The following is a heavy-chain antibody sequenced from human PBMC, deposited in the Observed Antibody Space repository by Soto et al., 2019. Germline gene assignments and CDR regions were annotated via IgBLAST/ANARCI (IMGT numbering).Heavy chain of an antibody. CDR2: INSDGSNT. CDR3: ASGGVPAAMCY. Sequence: EVQLVESGGGLVQPGGSLRLSCAASGFTFSSFWMHWVRQAPGEGLVWVSRINSDGSNTNYADSVKGRFTISRDNAKNTLYLQMNILIADDTAVYYCASGGVPAAMCYWGQGTLVTVSS. CDR1: GFTFSSFW. V-gene: IGHV3-74*01. D-gene: IGHD2-2*01. J-gene: IGHJ4*02.